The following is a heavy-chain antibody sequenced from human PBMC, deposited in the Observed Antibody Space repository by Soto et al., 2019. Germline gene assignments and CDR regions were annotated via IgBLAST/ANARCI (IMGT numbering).Heavy chain of an antibody. V-gene: IGHV2-5*02. CDR2: IYWDDAK. CDR1: GFSLSTSGVG. D-gene: IGHD3-16*01. J-gene: IGHJ4*02. Sequence: QITLKESGPTLVKPTQTLTLTCTFSGFSLSTSGVGVGWIRQPPGKALEWVALIYWDDAKEYSPSLKSRLTITKDPPKNQGDLTMTNMDPVDTATYSGAHKGGGDRILDYWGQGTLVTVSS. CDR3: AHKGGGDRILDY.